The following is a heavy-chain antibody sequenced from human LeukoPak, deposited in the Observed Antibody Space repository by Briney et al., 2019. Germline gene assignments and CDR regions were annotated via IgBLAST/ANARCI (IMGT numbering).Heavy chain of an antibody. CDR1: GFTFSSYG. J-gene: IGHJ4*02. CDR3: ARANDLIDY. V-gene: IGHV3-33*01. CDR2: IWFDGSNK. Sequence: GGSLRLSCAASGFTFSSYGMHWVRQAPGKGLGWVAVIWFDGSNKNYADSVKGRFTISRDNSKNTVYLQMNSLRAEDTAVYYCARANDLIDYWGQGTLVTVSS.